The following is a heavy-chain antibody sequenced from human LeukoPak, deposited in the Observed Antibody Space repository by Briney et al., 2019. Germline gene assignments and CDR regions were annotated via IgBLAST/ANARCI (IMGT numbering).Heavy chain of an antibody. CDR2: VSAYNGNT. CDR1: GYTFTSYG. J-gene: IGHJ6*02. CDR3: ARGTFWSGYYYGMDV. D-gene: IGHD3-3*01. Sequence: RASVKVSCKASGYTFTSYGISWVRQAPGQGLEWMGWVSAYNGNTNYAQKLQGRVTMTTDTSTSTAYMELRSLRSDDTAVYYCARGTFWSGYYYGMDVWGQGTTVTVSS. V-gene: IGHV1-18*01.